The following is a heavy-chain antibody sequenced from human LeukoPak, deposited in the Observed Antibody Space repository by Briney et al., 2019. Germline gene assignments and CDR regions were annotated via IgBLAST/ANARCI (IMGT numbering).Heavy chain of an antibody. V-gene: IGHV4-59*01. CDR3: ARRRKSIAVADYYFDY. D-gene: IGHD6-19*01. Sequence: SETLSLTCTVSGXSISGFYWNWIRQPPGKGLEFIGYIYYSGSTNYNPSLKSRVTISVDTSKNQFSLRLSSVTAADTAVYYCARRRKSIAVADYYFDYWGQGTLVTVSS. CDR2: IYYSGST. J-gene: IGHJ4*02. CDR1: GXSISGFY.